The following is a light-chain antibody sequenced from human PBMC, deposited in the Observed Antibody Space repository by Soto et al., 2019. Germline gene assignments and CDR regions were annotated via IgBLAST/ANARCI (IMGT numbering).Light chain of an antibody. J-gene: IGLJ3*02. CDR2: GNS. CDR3: QSYDSSLSGWV. V-gene: IGLV1-40*01. Sequence: QSVLTQPPSVSGAPGQRVTISCTGYNSNIGAGYDVPWYQQLPGTAPKLLIYGNSNRPSGVPDRFSASKSGTSASLAITGLQAEDEADYYCQSYDSSLSGWVFGGGTQLTVL. CDR1: NSNIGAGYD.